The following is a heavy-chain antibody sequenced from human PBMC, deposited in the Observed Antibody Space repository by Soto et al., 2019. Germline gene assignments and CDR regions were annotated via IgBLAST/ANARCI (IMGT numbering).Heavy chain of an antibody. CDR1: GFTFGTYA. CDR2: ISYEGSNT. Sequence: QVRLVESGGGVVQPGRSLRLSCVASGFTFGTYAIHWVRQAPGNGLQWVALISYEGSNTYYADSVKGRFTISRDNSKNTLYLEMNTLRPEDTAVYYCARVTPGNNLYYFSGLDVWGQGTSVIVSS. J-gene: IGHJ6*02. D-gene: IGHD1-1*01. CDR3: ARVTPGNNLYYFSGLDV. V-gene: IGHV3-30-3*01.